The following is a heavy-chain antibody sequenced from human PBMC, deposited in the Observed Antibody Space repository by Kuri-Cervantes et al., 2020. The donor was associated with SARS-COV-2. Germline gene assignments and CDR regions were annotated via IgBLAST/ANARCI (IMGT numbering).Heavy chain of an antibody. CDR3: ARVPGGYSYGPFDY. J-gene: IGHJ4*02. CDR2: IYTSGST. Sequence: SETLSLTCTVSGGSISSYYWSWIRQPAGKGLEWIGRIYTSGSTNYNPSLKSRVTMSVDTSKNQFSLKLSSVTAADTAVHYCARVPGGYSYGPFDYWGQGTLVTVSS. CDR1: GGSISSYY. V-gene: IGHV4-4*07. D-gene: IGHD5-18*01.